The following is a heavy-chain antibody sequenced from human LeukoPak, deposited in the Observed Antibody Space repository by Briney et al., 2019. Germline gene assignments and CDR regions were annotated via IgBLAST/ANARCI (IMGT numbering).Heavy chain of an antibody. CDR2: ISYDGSNK. CDR3: AKDLLADYGDYY. Sequence: GRSLRLSCAASGFTFSSYGMHWVRQAPGKGLEWVAVISYDGSNKYYADSVKGRFTISRDNSKNTLYLQMNSLRAEDTAVYYCAKDLLADYGDYYWGQGTLVTVSS. J-gene: IGHJ4*02. D-gene: IGHD4-17*01. V-gene: IGHV3-30*18. CDR1: GFTFSSYG.